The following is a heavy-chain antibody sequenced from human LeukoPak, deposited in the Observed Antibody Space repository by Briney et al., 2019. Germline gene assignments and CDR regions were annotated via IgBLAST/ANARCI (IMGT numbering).Heavy chain of an antibody. V-gene: IGHV4-59*01. CDR2: IYYSGST. Sequence: SETLSLTCTVPGGSISSYYWSWIRQPPGKGLEWIGYIYYSGSTNYNPSLKSRVTISVDTSKNQFSLKLSSVTAADTAVYYCARGDRRRGYSYGNFDYWGQGTLVTVSS. J-gene: IGHJ4*02. CDR3: ARGDRRRGYSYGNFDY. D-gene: IGHD5-18*01. CDR1: GGSISSYY.